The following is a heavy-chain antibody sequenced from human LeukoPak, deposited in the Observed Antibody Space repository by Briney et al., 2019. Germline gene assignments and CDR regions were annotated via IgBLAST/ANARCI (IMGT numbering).Heavy chain of an antibody. CDR2: ISYDGSNK. Sequence: GGPLRLSCQASGFTFSSYLMHWVRQAPGKGLEGVAGISYDGSNKYYPDSVKGRFTISRDNSQNTLYLQMNSLRAEDTAVYYCARDRDFWRTIDYWGQGTLVTVSS. CDR3: ARDRDFWRTIDY. CDR1: GFTFSSYL. D-gene: IGHD3-3*01. J-gene: IGHJ4*02. V-gene: IGHV3-30-3*01.